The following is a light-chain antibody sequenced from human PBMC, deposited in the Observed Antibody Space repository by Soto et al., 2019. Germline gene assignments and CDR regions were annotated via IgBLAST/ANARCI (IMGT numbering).Light chain of an antibody. J-gene: IGLJ1*01. CDR2: SNN. CDR1: SSNIGSNS. Sequence: QSVLTQPPSASGTPGQRVSISCSGSSSNIGSNSVNWYQQLPGTAPKLLIYSNNQLPSGVPDRISGSKSGTSASLAISGLQSEDEADYYCAAWDDSLNGPVFGTGTKLTVL. CDR3: AAWDDSLNGPV. V-gene: IGLV1-44*01.